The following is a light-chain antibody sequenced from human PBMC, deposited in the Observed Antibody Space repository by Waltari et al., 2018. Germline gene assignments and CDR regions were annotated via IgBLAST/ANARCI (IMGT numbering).Light chain of an antibody. V-gene: IGLV2-14*01. CDR1: SSYVGGYNY. CDR3: NSYTSSSTWV. Sequence: QSALTQPASVSGSPGQSITISCTGTSSYVGGYNYVSWYQQHPGKAPKLMIYEVSNRPSGVSNRFSGSKSGNTASLTISGLQPEDEADYYCNSYTSSSTWVFGGGTKLTVL. J-gene: IGLJ3*02. CDR2: EVS.